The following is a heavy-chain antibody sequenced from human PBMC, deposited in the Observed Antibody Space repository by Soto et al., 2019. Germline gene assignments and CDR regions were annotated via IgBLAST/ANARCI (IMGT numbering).Heavy chain of an antibody. CDR2: IYNTGST. J-gene: IGHJ5*02. D-gene: IGHD6-13*01. CDR3: ARARRFTSSWCWFDP. V-gene: IGHV4-31*03. Sequence: SETLSLTCTVSGGSVSSGDYYWRWIRQHPGKGLEWLGYIYNTGSTDYNASLKSRLTMSVEASKHQFSMRLTSVTAADEAVYFCARARRFTSSWCWFDPWGQGTLSAVSS. CDR1: GGSVSSGDYY.